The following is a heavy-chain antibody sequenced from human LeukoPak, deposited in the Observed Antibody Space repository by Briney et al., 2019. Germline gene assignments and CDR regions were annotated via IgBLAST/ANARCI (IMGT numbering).Heavy chain of an antibody. V-gene: IGHV3-66*01. Sequence: GGSLRLSCAASGFTFGSYGMHWVRQAPGKGLEWVSVIYSGGSTYYADSVKGRFTISRDNSKNTLYLQMNSLRAEDTAVYYCARASGSSWADFDYWGQGTLVTVSS. D-gene: IGHD6-13*01. CDR3: ARASGSSWADFDY. J-gene: IGHJ4*02. CDR1: GFTFGSYG. CDR2: IYSGGST.